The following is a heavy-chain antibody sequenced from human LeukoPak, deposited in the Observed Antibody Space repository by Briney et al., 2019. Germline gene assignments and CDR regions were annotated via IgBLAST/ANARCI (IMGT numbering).Heavy chain of an antibody. CDR1: GYSVTSYW. CDR2: IYPGDSDT. D-gene: IGHD5-12*01. CDR3: ARHPSAEDIVATIYPDY. Sequence: GESLKISCKGSGYSVTSYWIGWVRQIPGKGLEWMGIIYPGDSDTRYSPSFQGQVTISADKSISTAYLQWSSLKASDTAMYYCARHPSAEDIVATIYPDYWGQGTLVTVSS. V-gene: IGHV5-51*01. J-gene: IGHJ4*01.